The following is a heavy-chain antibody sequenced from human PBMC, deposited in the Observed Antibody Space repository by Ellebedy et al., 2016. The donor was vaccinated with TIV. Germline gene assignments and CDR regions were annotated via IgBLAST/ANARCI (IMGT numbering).Heavy chain of an antibody. V-gene: IGHV4-4*07. CDR3: ARGGGETNRDYEFDF. CDR1: GASISSYY. Sequence: SETLSLXCTVSGASISSYYWSWLRQPAGKGLEWIGRTYTSGSTNYNPSLKSRVTMLVDTSKNQVYLKLRSVTAADAATYYCARGGGETNRDYEFDFWGQGTLVTVSS. J-gene: IGHJ4*02. D-gene: IGHD3-16*01. CDR2: TYTSGST.